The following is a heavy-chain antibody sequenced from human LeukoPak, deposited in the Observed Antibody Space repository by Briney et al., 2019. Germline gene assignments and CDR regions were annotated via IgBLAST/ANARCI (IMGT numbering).Heavy chain of an antibody. J-gene: IGHJ5*02. CDR2: ISGSGGST. CDR1: GFTFSSYA. D-gene: IGHD1-14*01. Sequence: GGSLRLSCAASGFTFSSYAMSWDRQAPGEGLEWVSAISGSGGSTYYADSVKGRFTISRDNSKNTLYLQMNSLKAEDTAVYYCAKIGGRGFDPWGQGTLVTVSS. V-gene: IGHV3-23*01. CDR3: AKIGGRGFDP.